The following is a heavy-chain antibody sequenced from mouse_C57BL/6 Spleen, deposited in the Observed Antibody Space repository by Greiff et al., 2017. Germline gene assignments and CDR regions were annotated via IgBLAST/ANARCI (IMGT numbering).Heavy chain of an antibody. Sequence: VKLQESGAELVKPGASVKISCKASGYAFSSYWMNWVKQRPGKGLEWIGQIYPGDGDTNYNGRFKGKATLTADKSSSTAYMQLSSLTSEDSAVYFCARDYDYVWFAYWGQGTLVTVSA. CDR2: IYPGDGDT. CDR3: ARDYDYVWFAY. CDR1: GYAFSSYW. D-gene: IGHD2-4*01. V-gene: IGHV1-80*01. J-gene: IGHJ3*01.